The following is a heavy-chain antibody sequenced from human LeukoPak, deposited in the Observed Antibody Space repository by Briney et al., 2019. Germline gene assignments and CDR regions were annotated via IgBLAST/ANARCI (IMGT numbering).Heavy chain of an antibody. CDR2: IYSGGST. CDR3: ARQIVVVPAAISWFDP. CDR1: GFTFDDYA. Sequence: GGSLRLSCAASGFTFDDYAMSWVRQAPGKGLEWVSVIYSGGSTYYADSVKGRFTISRDNSKNTLYLQMNSLRAEDTAVYYCARQIVVVPAAISWFDPWGQGTLVTVSS. V-gene: IGHV3-66*04. D-gene: IGHD2-2*01. J-gene: IGHJ5*02.